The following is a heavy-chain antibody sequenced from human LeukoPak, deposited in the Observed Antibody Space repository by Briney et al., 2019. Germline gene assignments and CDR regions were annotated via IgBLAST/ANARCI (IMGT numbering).Heavy chain of an antibody. CDR2: ISAYNGNT. J-gene: IGHJ4*02. CDR3: AREETYYYDSSGYYFDY. Sequence: ASVKVSCRASGYTFTSYGISWVRQVPGQGLEWMGWISAYNGNTNYAQKLQGRVTMTTDTSTSTAYMELSSLRSEDTAVYYCAREETYYYDSSGYYFDYWGQGTLVTVSS. CDR1: GYTFTSYG. V-gene: IGHV1-18*01. D-gene: IGHD3-22*01.